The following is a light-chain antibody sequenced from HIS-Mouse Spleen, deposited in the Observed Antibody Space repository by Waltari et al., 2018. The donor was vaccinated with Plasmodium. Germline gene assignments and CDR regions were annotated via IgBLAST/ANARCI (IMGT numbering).Light chain of an antibody. CDR1: QSNSSY. CDR3: QQSYSTPWT. V-gene: IGKV1-39*01. J-gene: IGKJ1*01. CDR2: AAS. Sequence: DIQMTQSPSPLSASVGDRDTITCRASQSNSSYLNWYQQRPGKAPKLPIYAASSLHSGVPSRFSGSGSGKDFTLTISSLQPEDFATYYCQQSYSTPWTFGQGTKVEIK.